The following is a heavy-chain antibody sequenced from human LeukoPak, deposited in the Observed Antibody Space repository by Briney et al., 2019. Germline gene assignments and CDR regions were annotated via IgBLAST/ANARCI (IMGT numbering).Heavy chain of an antibody. CDR2: IYLDGSKI. J-gene: IGHJ4*02. V-gene: IGHV3-33*01. Sequence: GGSLRLSCTASGFTLSSYAIHWVRQAPGKGLEWVSVIYLDGSKIYYADSVKGRFTLSRDNPKNTLYLQMNSLIAEDTAVYYCVRDDSGSVIRGVLHYWGQGALVTVSS. CDR3: VRDDSGSVIRGVLHY. D-gene: IGHD3-10*01. CDR1: GFTLSSYA.